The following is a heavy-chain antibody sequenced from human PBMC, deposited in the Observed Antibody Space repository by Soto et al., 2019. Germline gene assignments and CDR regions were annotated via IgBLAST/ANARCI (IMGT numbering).Heavy chain of an antibody. CDR3: SRSAVLGLHYSGSFYFDS. J-gene: IGHJ4*02. CDR2: VYYSGTT. Sequence: SETLCLTCTVSXXSIDSGDYYWSWIRXPPGKVLEWIGYVYYSGTTNYNPFLKSRVTLSLDKSKNQFSLKMNSVTAADTAVYYCSRSAVLGLHYSGSFYFDSWGQGTLVTVSS. CDR1: XXSIDSGDYY. V-gene: IGHV4-61*05. D-gene: IGHD6-6*01.